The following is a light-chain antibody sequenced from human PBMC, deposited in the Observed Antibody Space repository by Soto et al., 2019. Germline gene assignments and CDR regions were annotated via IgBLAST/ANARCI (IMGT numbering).Light chain of an antibody. CDR3: ETWDSNSVV. J-gene: IGLJ2*01. Sequence: QLVLTQSSSASASLGSSVKLTCTLSSGHSSYIIAWHQQQPGKAPRYLMKLEGSGSYNKGSGVPDRFSGSSSEADRYLTISNLQSEDEADYYCETWDSNSVVFGGGTKLTVL. CDR2: LEGSGSY. CDR1: SGHSSYI. V-gene: IGLV4-60*03.